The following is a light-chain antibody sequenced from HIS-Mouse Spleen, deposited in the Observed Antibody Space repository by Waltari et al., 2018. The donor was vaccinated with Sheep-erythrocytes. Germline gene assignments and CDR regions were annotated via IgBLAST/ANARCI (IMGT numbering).Light chain of an antibody. CDR2: DAS. CDR1: QRVSSY. J-gene: IGKJ2*01. V-gene: IGKV3-11*01. Sequence: EIVLTQSPATLSLSPGERATLSCRASQRVSSYLAWYHQKPGQAPRLLIYDASNRATGIPARFSGSGTGTDFTLTISSLEPEDFAVYYCQQRSNWYTFGQGTKLEIK. CDR3: QQRSNWYT.